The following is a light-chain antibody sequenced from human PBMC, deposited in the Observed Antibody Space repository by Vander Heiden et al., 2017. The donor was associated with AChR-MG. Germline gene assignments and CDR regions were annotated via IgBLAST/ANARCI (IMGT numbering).Light chain of an antibody. J-gene: IGKJ1*01. CDR1: QSIRKW. CDR2: EAS. V-gene: IGKV1-5*03. CDR3: QQYNTYSWT. Sequence: DIQMTQSPSTLSAFVGDRVAITCRASQSIRKWLAWYQQKPGKAPTLLIYEASTLERGVPSRFSGSGSGTEFTLTISSLQPDDIATYYCQQYNTYSWTFGQGTKVEIK.